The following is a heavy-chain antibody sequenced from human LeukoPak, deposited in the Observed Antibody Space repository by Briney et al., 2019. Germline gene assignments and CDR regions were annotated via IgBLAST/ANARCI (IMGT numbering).Heavy chain of an antibody. D-gene: IGHD3-22*01. J-gene: IGHJ5*02. Sequence: APVKVSCKASGYIFTSYGFAWVRQAPGQGLEWMGWISALNGNTNYAQKFQGRVTITADESTSTAYMELSSLRSEDTAVYYCAGYYYDSSGYFCWFDPWGQGTLVTVSS. CDR2: ISALNGNT. CDR1: GYIFTSYG. V-gene: IGHV1-18*01. CDR3: AGYYYDSSGYFCWFDP.